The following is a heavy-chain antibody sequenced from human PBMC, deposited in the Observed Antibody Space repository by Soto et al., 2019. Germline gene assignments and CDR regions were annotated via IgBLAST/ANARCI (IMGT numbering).Heavy chain of an antibody. CDR1: GFTSISFA. J-gene: IGHJ4*02. CDR3: VKVLGVSTVTHAYFDS. Sequence: GGSRRPSFSPSGFTSISFAMHWVRQLPGKGLEYVSTISSNGGKTYYADSVKARFTISSDNSKNTLYLQMSSLRAEDTAVYYCVKVLGVSTVTHAYFDSWGQGTLVTVSS. V-gene: IGHV3-64D*06. CDR2: ISSNGGKT. D-gene: IGHD4-4*01.